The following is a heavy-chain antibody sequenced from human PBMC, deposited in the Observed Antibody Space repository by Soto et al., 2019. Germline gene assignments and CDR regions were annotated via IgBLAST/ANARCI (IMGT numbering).Heavy chain of an antibody. CDR1: GGSISSYY. Sequence: SETLSLTCTVSGGSISSYYWSWIRQPPGKGLEWIGYIYYSGSTNYNPSLKSRVTISVDTSKNQFSLKLSSVTAADTAVYYCARDRKDFGAAAGTDVDYYYYGMDVWGQGTTVTVSS. CDR2: IYYSGST. D-gene: IGHD6-13*01. V-gene: IGHV4-59*01. CDR3: ARDRKDFGAAAGTDVDYYYYGMDV. J-gene: IGHJ6*02.